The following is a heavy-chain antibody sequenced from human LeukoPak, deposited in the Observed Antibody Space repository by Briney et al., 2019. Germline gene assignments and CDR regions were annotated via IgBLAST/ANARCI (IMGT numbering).Heavy chain of an antibody. Sequence: GASLRLSCAASGFTFSSYAMSWVRQAPGKGLERVSAISGSGGSTYYADSVKGRFTISRDKSKNTLYLQMNSLRAEDTAVYYCAKAAYDFWSGYLDWGQGTLVTVSS. D-gene: IGHD3-3*01. CDR1: GFTFSSYA. CDR2: ISGSGGST. CDR3: AKAAYDFWSGYLD. J-gene: IGHJ4*02. V-gene: IGHV3-23*01.